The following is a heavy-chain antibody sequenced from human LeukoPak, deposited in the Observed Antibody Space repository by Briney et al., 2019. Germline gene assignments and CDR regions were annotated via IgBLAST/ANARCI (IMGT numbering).Heavy chain of an antibody. CDR1: GYTFTSYD. CDR2: MNPNSGNT. Sequence: ASVKVSCKASGYTFTSYDINWVRQATGQGLEWMGWMNPNSGNTGYAQKFQGRVTMTEDTSTDTAYMELSSLRSEDTAVYYCATGNGLYYVDYWGQGTLVTVSS. V-gene: IGHV1-8*02. D-gene: IGHD4-17*01. CDR3: ATGNGLYYVDY. J-gene: IGHJ4*02.